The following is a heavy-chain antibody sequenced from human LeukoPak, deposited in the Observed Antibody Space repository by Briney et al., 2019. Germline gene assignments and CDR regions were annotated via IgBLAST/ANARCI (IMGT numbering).Heavy chain of an antibody. CDR2: IYYSGST. D-gene: IGHD3-10*01. CDR3: ARRSMVRGVFQAFDM. Sequence: SETLSLTCSVSGGSISGYYWSWIRQPPGQGLEWIGYIYYSGSTNYNPSLKSRVIISRDTSKNQFSLNLSSVTAADTAVFYCARRSMVRGVFQAFDMWVQGTMVTVSS. CDR1: GGSISGYY. J-gene: IGHJ3*02. V-gene: IGHV4-59*08.